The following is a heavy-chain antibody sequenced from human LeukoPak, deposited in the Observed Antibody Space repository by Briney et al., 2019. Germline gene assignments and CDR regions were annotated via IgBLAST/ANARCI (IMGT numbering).Heavy chain of an antibody. Sequence: QPGTSLRLSCAASGFTFSNYAMHWVRQAPGKGLEWVALISYTGSDKYYADSVNGRFTISRDNSKNTLWLQVNTLRAEDSAVYYCVRGRYHYDSSGYLDYWGQGTPVTVST. D-gene: IGHD3-22*01. CDR3: VRGRYHYDSSGYLDY. V-gene: IGHV3-30-3*01. J-gene: IGHJ4*02. CDR1: GFTFSNYA. CDR2: ISYTGSDK.